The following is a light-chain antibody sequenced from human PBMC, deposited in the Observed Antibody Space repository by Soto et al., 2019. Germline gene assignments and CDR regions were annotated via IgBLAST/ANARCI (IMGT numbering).Light chain of an antibody. CDR3: QQYYSCPRT. J-gene: IGKJ1*01. Sequence: VIWMTQTPSLLSASTGDRVTISCRVSQGISSYLAWYQQKPGKAPELLIYAASTLQSGVPSRFSGSGSGTDFTLTISCLQSEDFATYYCQQYYSCPRTFGQGTKVDIK. CDR2: AAS. V-gene: IGKV1D-8*01. CDR1: QGISSY.